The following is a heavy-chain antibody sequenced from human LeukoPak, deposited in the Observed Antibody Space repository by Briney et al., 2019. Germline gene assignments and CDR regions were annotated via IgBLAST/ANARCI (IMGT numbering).Heavy chain of an antibody. CDR2: IYYSGST. D-gene: IGHD6-19*01. V-gene: IGHV4-31*03. Sequence: PSQTLSLTCTVSGGSLSSGGYYWSWIRQHPGKGLEWIGYIYYSGSTYYNPSLKSRVTISVDTSKNQFSLKLSSVTAADTAVYYCARDRKQWLVPYYYYYGMDVWGQGTTVTVSS. J-gene: IGHJ6*02. CDR1: GGSLSSGGYY. CDR3: ARDRKQWLVPYYYYYGMDV.